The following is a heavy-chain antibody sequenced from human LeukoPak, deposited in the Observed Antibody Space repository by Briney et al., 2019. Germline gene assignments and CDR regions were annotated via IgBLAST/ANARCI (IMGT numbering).Heavy chain of an antibody. CDR3: AVPAGVVASSEYFQH. J-gene: IGHJ1*01. D-gene: IGHD5-12*01. Sequence: GASVKVSCKASGGTFSSYAISWVRQAPGQGLEWMGRIIPILGIANYAQKFQGRVTITADKSTSTAYMGLSSLRSEDTAVYYCAVPAGVVASSEYFQHWGQGTLVTVSS. CDR2: IIPILGIA. CDR1: GGTFSSYA. V-gene: IGHV1-69*04.